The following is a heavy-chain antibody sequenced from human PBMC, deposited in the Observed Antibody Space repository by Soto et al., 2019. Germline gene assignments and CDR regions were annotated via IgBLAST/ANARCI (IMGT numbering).Heavy chain of an antibody. CDR3: ARGGADSTYYYGMAV. CDR2: ISYHGSQK. Sequence: QVQLVESGGGVVQPGRSLRLSCAASGFTFSTYAMHWVRQAPGKGLEWVALISYHGSQKYHADSVKGRFTISRDNSKNTLYLQMSSLSPEDTAVYFCARGGADSTYYYGMAVWGQRTTVTVS. V-gene: IGHV3-30-3*01. D-gene: IGHD5-12*01. CDR1: GFTFSTYA. J-gene: IGHJ6*02.